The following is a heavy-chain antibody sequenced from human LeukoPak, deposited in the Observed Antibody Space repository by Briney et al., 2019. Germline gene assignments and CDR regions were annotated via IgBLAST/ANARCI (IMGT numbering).Heavy chain of an antibody. V-gene: IGHV4-59*01. J-gene: IGHJ3*02. D-gene: IGHD3-9*01. CDR2: IYYSGST. CDR3: ARRDDILTGPGAFDI. Sequence: KPSETLSLTCTVSGGSISSYYWSWIRQPPGKGLEWIGYIYYSGSTNYNPSLKSRVTISVDTSKNQFSLKLSSVTAADTAVYYCARRDDILTGPGAFDIWGQGTMVTVSS. CDR1: GGSISSYY.